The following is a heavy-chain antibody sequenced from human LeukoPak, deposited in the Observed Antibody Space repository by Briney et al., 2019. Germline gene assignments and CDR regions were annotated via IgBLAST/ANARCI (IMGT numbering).Heavy chain of an antibody. Sequence: GGSLRLSCTASGFTFSSYEMNWVSQAPGKGLEWVSYISSSGGTVHYADSVKGRFTISRDNAKNSLSLQMNSLRAEDTAVYYCARSGLEWELSWGQGTLVTVSS. D-gene: IGHD1-26*01. CDR2: ISSSGGTV. CDR1: GFTFSSYE. J-gene: IGHJ5*02. V-gene: IGHV3-48*03. CDR3: ARSGLEWELS.